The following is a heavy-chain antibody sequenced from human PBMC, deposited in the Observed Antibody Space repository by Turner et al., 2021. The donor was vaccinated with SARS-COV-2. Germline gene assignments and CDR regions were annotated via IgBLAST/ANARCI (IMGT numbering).Heavy chain of an antibody. CDR3: AKQQGLYSNPMYYFDY. CDR1: GFTFSSYG. CDR2: TSYDGSNK. V-gene: IGHV3-30*18. J-gene: IGHJ4*02. Sequence: QVQLVESGGGVVQPGRSLRLSCAASGFTFSSYGMHWVRQATGKGLEWVAGTSYDGSNKYYADSVKGRFTISRENSKNTLYLQMNSLRAEDTAVYYCAKQQGLYSNPMYYFDYWGQGTLVTVSS. D-gene: IGHD4-4*01.